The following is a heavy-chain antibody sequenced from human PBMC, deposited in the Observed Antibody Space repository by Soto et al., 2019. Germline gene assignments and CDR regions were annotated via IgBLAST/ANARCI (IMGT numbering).Heavy chain of an antibody. J-gene: IGHJ3*02. CDR2: IGSRTSDI. D-gene: IGHD3-22*01. V-gene: IGHV3-21*01. CDR3: VRDYYDTSGYPNTFDT. Sequence: SLRLSCAASGFTLSRHTMNWVRQAPGKGLEWVSFIGSRTSDIYYADSVKGRFTISRDNAKNSLYLDLTRLRAEDTAVYFCVRDYYDTSGYPNTFDTWGQGTMVTVSS. CDR1: GFTLSRHT.